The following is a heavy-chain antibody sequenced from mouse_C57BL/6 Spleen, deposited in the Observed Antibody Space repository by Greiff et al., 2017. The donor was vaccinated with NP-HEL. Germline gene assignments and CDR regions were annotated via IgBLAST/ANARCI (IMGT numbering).Heavy chain of an antibody. V-gene: IGHV1-26*01. J-gene: IGHJ2*01. CDR1: GYTFTDYY. Sequence: EVQLQQSGPELVKPGASVKISCKASGYTFTDYYMNWVKQSHGKSLEWIGDINPNNGGTSYNQKFKGKATLTVDKSSSTAYMELRSLTSEDSAVYYCAREGEGYFDYWGQGTTLTVSS. CDR2: INPNNGGT. CDR3: AREGEGYFDY.